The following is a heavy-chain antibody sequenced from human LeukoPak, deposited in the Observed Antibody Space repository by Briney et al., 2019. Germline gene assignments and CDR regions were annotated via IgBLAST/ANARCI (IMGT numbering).Heavy chain of an antibody. V-gene: IGHV3-48*01. CDR2: ISGSSGTI. CDR1: GFTFSTYS. Sequence: GGSLRVSCAASGFTFSTYSMNWVRQAPGKGLDWVSYISGSSGTIYYADSVKGRFTISRGNAKSSLYLQMNSLRAEDTAVYYCARRSEFGVLYYMDVWGKGTTVTVSS. D-gene: IGHD3-16*01. CDR3: ARRSEFGVLYYMDV. J-gene: IGHJ6*03.